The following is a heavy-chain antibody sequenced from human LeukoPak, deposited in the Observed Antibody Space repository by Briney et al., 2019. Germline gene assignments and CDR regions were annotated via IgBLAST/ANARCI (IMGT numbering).Heavy chain of an antibody. J-gene: IGHJ4*02. Sequence: SGPTLVKPTKTLTLTCTFSGFSLSTSGVAVGWIRQPPGKALEWLGLIYWDDDKRYSPSLKSALTITKDTSKNQVVLTMTNMDPVDTATYYCAHRRDGYNSLDYWGKGTLVTVSS. D-gene: IGHD5-24*01. V-gene: IGHV2-5*02. CDR1: GFSLSTSGVA. CDR3: AHRRDGYNSLDY. CDR2: IYWDDDK.